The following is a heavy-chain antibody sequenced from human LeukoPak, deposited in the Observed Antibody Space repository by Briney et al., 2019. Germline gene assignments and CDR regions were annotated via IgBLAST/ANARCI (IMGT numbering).Heavy chain of an antibody. CDR1: GGSISSYY. D-gene: IGHD2-2*01. J-gene: IGHJ5*02. CDR3: ARAHCSSTSCFHNWFDL. V-gene: IGHV4-4*07. Sequence: SETLSLTCTVSGGSISSYYWSWIRQPAGKGLEWIGRIYTSGSTNYNPSLKSRVTISVDTSKNQFSLKLSSVTAADTAVYYCARAHCSSTSCFHNWFDLWGQGTLVTVSS. CDR2: IYTSGST.